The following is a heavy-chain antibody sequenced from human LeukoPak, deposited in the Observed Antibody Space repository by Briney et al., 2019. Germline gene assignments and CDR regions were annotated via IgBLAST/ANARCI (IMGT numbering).Heavy chain of an antibody. J-gene: IGHJ4*02. CDR2: ISSNGDRT. CDR1: GFTFSNYA. D-gene: IGHD3-22*01. Sequence: GGSLRLSCAASGFTFSNYAMHWVRQAPGKGLEYVSAISSNGDRTFYANSVKGRFTISRDNSKNTLYLQMGSLRAEDMAVYYCARGSRKHYDYSGYYSYWGQGTLVTVSS. V-gene: IGHV3-64*01. CDR3: ARGSRKHYDYSGYYSY.